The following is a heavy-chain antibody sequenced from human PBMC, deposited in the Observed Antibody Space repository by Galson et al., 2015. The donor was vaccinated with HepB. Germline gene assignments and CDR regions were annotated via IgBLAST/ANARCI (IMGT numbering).Heavy chain of an antibody. Sequence: SVKVSCKASGYTFTGYYMHWVRQAPGQGLEWMGWIDPNSGGTNYAQKFQGRVTMTRDTSISTAYMELSRLRSDDTAVYYCAREKAGDDVFDLWGRGTLVTVSS. CDR1: GYTFTGYY. CDR3: AREKAGDDVFDL. V-gene: IGHV1-2*02. J-gene: IGHJ2*01. CDR2: IDPNSGGT. D-gene: IGHD7-27*01.